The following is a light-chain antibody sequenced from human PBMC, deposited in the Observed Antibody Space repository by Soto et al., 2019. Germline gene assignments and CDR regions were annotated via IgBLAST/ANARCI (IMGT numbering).Light chain of an antibody. V-gene: IGLV2-23*01. J-gene: IGLJ1*01. CDR2: KGT. CDR1: SSDVGAYNS. Sequence: LAQPASVSGSPGQSITISCTGTSSDVGAYNSVSXXXXXXXXXXXXXIYKGTQRPSGVSNRFSGSTSGNAASLTISGLQADDEADYFCCSSAPESTYVFGSGTKVTVL. CDR3: CSSAPESTYV.